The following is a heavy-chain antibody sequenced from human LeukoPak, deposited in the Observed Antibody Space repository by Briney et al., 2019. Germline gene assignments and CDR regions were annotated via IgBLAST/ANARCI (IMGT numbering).Heavy chain of an antibody. CDR1: GFTFDDYA. Sequence: GGSLRLSCAASGFTFDDYAMHWVRQAPGKGLEWVSGISWNSGSIGYADFVKGRFTISRDNAKNSLYLQMNSLRAEDMALYYCAKATPGIAVAGSFDYWGQGTLVTVSS. CDR3: AKATPGIAVAGSFDY. J-gene: IGHJ4*02. CDR2: ISWNSGSI. D-gene: IGHD6-19*01. V-gene: IGHV3-9*03.